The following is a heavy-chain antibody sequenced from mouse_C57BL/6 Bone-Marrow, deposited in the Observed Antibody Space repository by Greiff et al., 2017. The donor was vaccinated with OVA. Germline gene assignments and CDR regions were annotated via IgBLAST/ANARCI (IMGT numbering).Heavy chain of an antibody. CDR1: GFTFSSYA. J-gene: IGHJ2*01. D-gene: IGHD1-1*01. V-gene: IGHV5-9-1*02. CDR2: ISSGGDYI. Sequence: EVQLVESGEGLVKPGGSLKLSCAASGFTFSSYAMSWVRQTPEKRLEWVAYISSGGDYIYYADTVKGRFTISRDNARNTLYLQMSSLKSEDTAMYYCTRDRGSSYYFDYWGQGTTLTVSS. CDR3: TRDRGSSYYFDY.